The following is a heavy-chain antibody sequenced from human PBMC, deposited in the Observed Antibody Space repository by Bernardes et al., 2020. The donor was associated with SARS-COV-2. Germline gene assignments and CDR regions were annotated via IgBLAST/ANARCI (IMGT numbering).Heavy chain of an antibody. CDR1: GYTLPEFS. J-gene: IGHJ4*02. Sequence: ASVKVSFKFSGYTLPEFSMNWVRQAPGKVLEWMGGFDPEDGETIYAQKFQGRVTMTEDTSSDTAHMEFSSLSSEDTAVYYCARNSDPAPFDYWGQGTLVTGSS. CDR2: FDPEDGET. D-gene: IGHD2-21*02. CDR3: ARNSDPAPFDY. V-gene: IGHV1-24*01.